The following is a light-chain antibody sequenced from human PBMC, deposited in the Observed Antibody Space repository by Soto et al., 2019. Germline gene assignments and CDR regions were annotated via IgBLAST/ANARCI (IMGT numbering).Light chain of an antibody. CDR1: RSVRSN. Sequence: EILMTQSPATLSVSPGERATLSCKASRSVRSNLAWYQQKPGQAPRLLISGASSRAPGIPTRFSGSGSGTDFTLTISRLEPEDFAVYHCQQYGSSLTFGGGTKVDIK. V-gene: IGKV3-15*01. CDR2: GAS. J-gene: IGKJ4*01. CDR3: QQYGSSLT.